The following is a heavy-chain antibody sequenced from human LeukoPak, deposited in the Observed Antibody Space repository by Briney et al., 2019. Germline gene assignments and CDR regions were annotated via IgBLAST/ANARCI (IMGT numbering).Heavy chain of an antibody. J-gene: IGHJ4*02. V-gene: IGHV3-48*01. Sequence: GGTLRLSCAASGFTFSSYGMSWVRQAPGKGLEWVSAISSSSSTIYYADSVKGRFTISRDNAKNSLYLQMNSLRAEDTAVYYCARILLSGSDKDYWGQGTLVTVSS. D-gene: IGHD1-26*01. CDR3: ARILLSGSDKDY. CDR1: GFTFSSYG. CDR2: ISSSSSTI.